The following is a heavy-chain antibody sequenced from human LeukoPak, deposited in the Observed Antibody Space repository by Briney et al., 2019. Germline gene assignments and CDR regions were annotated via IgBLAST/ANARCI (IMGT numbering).Heavy chain of an antibody. Sequence: SETLSLTCTVSGDSISRTNFYWGWIRQPPGKGPEWIGSVFYDGTTYYHPSLESRATVSVDTSKNQFFLKLSSVTAADTAVYYCARESANWRAFDIWGQGTMVTVSS. CDR1: GDSISRTNFY. CDR2: VFYDGTT. CDR3: ARESANWRAFDI. D-gene: IGHD7-27*01. V-gene: IGHV4-39*02. J-gene: IGHJ3*02.